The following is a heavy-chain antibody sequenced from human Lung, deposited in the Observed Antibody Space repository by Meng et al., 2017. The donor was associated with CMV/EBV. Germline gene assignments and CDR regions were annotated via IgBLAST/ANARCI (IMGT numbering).Heavy chain of an antibody. CDR3: ARDGDRFLTTEYYFDY. CDR2: ISHTGSYI. Sequence: GGSLRLSCAASGFTFNSYSMNWVRQAPGKGLEWVSSISHTGSYIYYADSVRGRFTTSRDNAKNSLYLQLNSLRAEDTAVYYCARDGDRFLTTEYYFDYWGQGTLVTVSS. D-gene: IGHD4-11*01. V-gene: IGHV3-21*01. CDR1: GFTFNSYS. J-gene: IGHJ4*02.